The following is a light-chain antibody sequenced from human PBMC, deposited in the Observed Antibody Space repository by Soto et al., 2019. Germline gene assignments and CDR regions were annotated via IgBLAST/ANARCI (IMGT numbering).Light chain of an antibody. CDR1: QSVRSTN. CDR2: GAS. CDR3: QQYGSTPLT. Sequence: EIVLTQSPGTLSLSPGERATLSCWASQSVRSTNLAWYQQKPGQAPRLLIYGASSRATDIPDRFSGRGSGTDFTLTISRLEPEDFAVYYCQQYGSTPLTFGQGTKVEIK. J-gene: IGKJ1*01. V-gene: IGKV3-20*01.